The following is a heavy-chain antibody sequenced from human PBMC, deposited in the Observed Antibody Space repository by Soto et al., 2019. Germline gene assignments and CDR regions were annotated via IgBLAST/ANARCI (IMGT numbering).Heavy chain of an antibody. V-gene: IGHV4-59*01. D-gene: IGHD5-18*01. CDR3: ARGRGYCYGPVY. CDR1: GGSISSYY. CDR2: IYYSGST. J-gene: IGHJ4*02. Sequence: QVQLQESGPGLVKPSETLSLTCTVSGGSISSYYWSWIRQPPGKGLEWIGYIYYSGSTNYNPSLRGRVTFSVGRPKDQSALKLSAVTAADAAVYVWARGRGYCYGPVYWGQGTLVTVSS.